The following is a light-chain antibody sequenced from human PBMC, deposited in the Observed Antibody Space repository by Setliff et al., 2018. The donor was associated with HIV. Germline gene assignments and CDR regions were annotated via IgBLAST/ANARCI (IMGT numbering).Light chain of an antibody. CDR1: TSNIGAGYD. Sequence: ALTQPPSVSGAPGQTVAISCTGTTSNIGAGYDVHWYQQFPGEAPRLLIYRNVNRPSGVPDRYSGSKSGTSASLAITGLQAEDEALYYCQSFDNTLGASGVFGGGTK. J-gene: IGLJ3*02. CDR2: RNV. CDR3: QSFDNTLGASGV. V-gene: IGLV1-40*01.